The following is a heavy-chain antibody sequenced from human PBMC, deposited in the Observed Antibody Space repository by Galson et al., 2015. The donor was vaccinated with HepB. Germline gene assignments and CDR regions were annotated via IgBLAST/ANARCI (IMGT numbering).Heavy chain of an antibody. J-gene: IGHJ3*02. CDR3: ARGPRGGNSDNDAFDI. CDR1: GYTFTSYY. V-gene: IGHV1-46*03. D-gene: IGHD4-23*01. CDR2: INPSGGST. Sequence: SVKVSCKASGYTFTSYYMHWVRQAPGQGLEWMGIINPSGGSTSYAQKFQGRVTMTRDTSTSTVYMELSSLRSEDTAVYYCARGPRGGNSDNDAFDIWGQGTMVTVSS.